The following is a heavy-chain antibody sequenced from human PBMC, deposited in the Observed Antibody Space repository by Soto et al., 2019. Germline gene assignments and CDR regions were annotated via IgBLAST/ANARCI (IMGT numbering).Heavy chain of an antibody. J-gene: IGHJ5*02. CDR1: GYAFTTYY. CDR2: INPSGGRT. Sequence: QVQLVQSGAEVKKPGASVRVSCKASGYAFTTYYMHWVRQAPGQGLEWLGIINPSGGRTTYAQNFQGRVTMTRDTSTSRVYMELSSLRSEDTAVYYCARDGCITATCAGGGNWFDPWGQGTPVTVSS. CDR3: ARDGCITATCAGGGNWFDP. D-gene: IGHD3-10*01. V-gene: IGHV1-46*01.